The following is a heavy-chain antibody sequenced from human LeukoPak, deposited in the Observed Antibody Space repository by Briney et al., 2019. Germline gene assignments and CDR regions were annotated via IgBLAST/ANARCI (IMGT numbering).Heavy chain of an antibody. J-gene: IGHJ4*02. V-gene: IGHV3-21*04. CDR2: ISSSSSYI. Sequence: PGGSLRLSCAASGFTFSSYSMNWVRQAPGKGLEWVSSISSSSSYIYYADSVKGRFTVSRDISKNTLYLQMNSLRAEDTAVYFCAREPRDCTGGTCQSAGGYYFYYWSQGTLVTVSS. D-gene: IGHD2-15*01. CDR1: GFTFSSYS. CDR3: AREPRDCTGGTCQSAGGYYFYY.